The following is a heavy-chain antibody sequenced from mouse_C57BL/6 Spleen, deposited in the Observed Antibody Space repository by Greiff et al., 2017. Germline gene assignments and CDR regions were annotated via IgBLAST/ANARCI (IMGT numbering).Heavy chain of an antibody. Sequence: QVQLQQPGAELVMPGASVKLSCKASGYTFTSYWMHWVKQRPGQGLEWIGEIDPSDSYTNYNQKFTGKSTLTVDKSSSTAYMQLSSLTSEDSAVYYCARGGDYAGNAMDYWGQGTSVTVSS. CDR1: GYTFTSYW. CDR2: IDPSDSYT. J-gene: IGHJ4*01. D-gene: IGHD1-1*02. V-gene: IGHV1-69*01. CDR3: ARGGDYAGNAMDY.